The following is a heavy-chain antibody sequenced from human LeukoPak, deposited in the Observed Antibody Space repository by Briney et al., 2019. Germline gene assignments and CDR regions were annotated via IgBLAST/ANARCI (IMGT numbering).Heavy chain of an antibody. V-gene: IGHV3-23*01. Sequence: PGGSLRLSCAASGFTFSTYAMSWVRQAPGKGLEWVSAISGSADSTYYADSVKGRFTISRDNSKNTLYLQMNSLRVEDTAVYFCARVYWKRFDYWGQGTLVTVSS. D-gene: IGHD1-1*01. CDR2: ISGSADST. J-gene: IGHJ4*02. CDR3: ARVYWKRFDY. CDR1: GFTFSTYA.